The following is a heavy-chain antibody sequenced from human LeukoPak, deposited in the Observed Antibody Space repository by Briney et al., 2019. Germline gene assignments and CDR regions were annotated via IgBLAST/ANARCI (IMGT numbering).Heavy chain of an antibody. V-gene: IGHV3-66*01. Sequence: GGSLRLSCAASGITVTSNHMSGVRQAPGKELEWVSVIYSGGSTYYADSVKGRFTISRDNSKNTLHLQMDSLRTEDTAVYFCAKLYNYGYINWGQGTLVTVS. J-gene: IGHJ4*02. CDR2: IYSGGST. CDR1: GITVTSNH. D-gene: IGHD5-18*01. CDR3: AKLYNYGYIN.